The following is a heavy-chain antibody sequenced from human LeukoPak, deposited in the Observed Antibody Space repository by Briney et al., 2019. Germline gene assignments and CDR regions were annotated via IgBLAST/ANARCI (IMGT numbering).Heavy chain of an antibody. Sequence: GGSLRLSCAASGFTFSSYAMSWVRQAPGKGLEWVSVIAGSGYSTNYADSVKGRFTVSRDNSKNTLCLQMNSLRAEDTAVYYCAKAGRDYGDTVYYFDYWGQGTLVTVSS. CDR2: IAGSGYST. CDR1: GFTFSSYA. D-gene: IGHD4-17*01. J-gene: IGHJ4*02. CDR3: AKAGRDYGDTVYYFDY. V-gene: IGHV3-23*01.